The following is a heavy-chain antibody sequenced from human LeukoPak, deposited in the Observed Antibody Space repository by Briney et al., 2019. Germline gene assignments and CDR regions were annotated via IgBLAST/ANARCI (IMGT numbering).Heavy chain of an antibody. D-gene: IGHD2-2*01. J-gene: IGHJ6*02. CDR3: ARPLGYCSSTSCANYYYYGMDV. Sequence: ASVKVSCKASGYTFTSYGISWVRQAPGQGLEWVGWISAYDGNTNYAQKLQGRVTMTTDTSTSTAYMELRSLRSDDTAVYYCARPLGYCSSTSCANYYYYGMDVWGQGTTVTVSS. CDR2: ISAYDGNT. V-gene: IGHV1-18*01. CDR1: GYTFTSYG.